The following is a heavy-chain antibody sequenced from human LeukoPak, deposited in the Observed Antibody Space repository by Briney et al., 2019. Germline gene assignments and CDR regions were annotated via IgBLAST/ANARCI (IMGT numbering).Heavy chain of an antibody. CDR3: ARAELDDSSGYSKYFFDY. CDR2: IYASGST. V-gene: IGHV4-61*02. D-gene: IGHD3-22*01. J-gene: IGHJ4*02. Sequence: SETLSLTCTVSGGSISSSSYYWSWIRQPAGKGLEWIGRIYASGSTNYNPSLKSRVTISVDTSKNQFSLNLSSVTAADTAVYYCARAELDDSSGYSKYFFDYWGQGTLVTVSS. CDR1: GGSISSSSYY.